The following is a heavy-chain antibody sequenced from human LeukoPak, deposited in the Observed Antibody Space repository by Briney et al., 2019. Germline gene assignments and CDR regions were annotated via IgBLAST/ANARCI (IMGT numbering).Heavy chain of an antibody. CDR2: ISSSSSYI. Sequence: GGSERLSCAASGFSFSTYYVNWVRQAPGKGLEWVSCISSSSSYIYYADSVRGRFAISRDNAKNSLYLQMNSLRADDTAVYYCVREKDGSFDYWGQGSLVTVSS. CDR3: VREKDGSFDY. J-gene: IGHJ4*02. V-gene: IGHV3-21*01. D-gene: IGHD5-24*01. CDR1: GFSFSTYY.